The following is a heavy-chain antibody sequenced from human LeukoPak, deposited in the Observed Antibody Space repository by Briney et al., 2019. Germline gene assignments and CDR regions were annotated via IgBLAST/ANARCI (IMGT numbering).Heavy chain of an antibody. Sequence: SETLSLTCTVSGGSISSFYWSWIRQPPGKGLEWLGYIYYTGSTNYNPSLKSRVTISVGTSKNQFSLKLTSVTAADTAVYYCAREGGYSYGRLDYWGQGTLVTVSS. V-gene: IGHV4-59*01. CDR3: AREGGYSYGRLDY. CDR2: IYYTGST. J-gene: IGHJ4*02. CDR1: GGSISSFY. D-gene: IGHD5-18*01.